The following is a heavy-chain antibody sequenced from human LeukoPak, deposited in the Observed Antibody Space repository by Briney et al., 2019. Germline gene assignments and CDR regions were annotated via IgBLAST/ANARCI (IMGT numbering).Heavy chain of an antibody. CDR3: ANDMNSYGSGSSYNPWGPFDS. Sequence: GGSLRLSCAASGFTFDNYAMHWVRQAPGKGLEWVSGIAWNSGNTGFADSVKDRFTISRDNAENSLYLQMNSLTPEDTAFYFCANDMNSYGSGSSYNPWGPFDSWGQGTLVTVSS. CDR1: GFTFDNYA. V-gene: IGHV3-9*01. D-gene: IGHD3-10*01. J-gene: IGHJ4*02. CDR2: IAWNSGNT.